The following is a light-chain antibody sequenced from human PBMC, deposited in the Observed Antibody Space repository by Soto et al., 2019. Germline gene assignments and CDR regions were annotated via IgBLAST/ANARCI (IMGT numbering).Light chain of an antibody. V-gene: IGLV2-23*02. CDR3: CSYVGSSTFVV. Sequence: QSALTQPASVSGSPGQAISISCTGSASDFGNKNLVSWYQQHPGKTPQLLIYDDNKRPSGLSDRFSGSKSDNTASLTISGLQAEDEADYYCCSYVGSSTFVVFGGGTKLTVL. CDR2: DDN. CDR1: ASDFGNKNL. J-gene: IGLJ2*01.